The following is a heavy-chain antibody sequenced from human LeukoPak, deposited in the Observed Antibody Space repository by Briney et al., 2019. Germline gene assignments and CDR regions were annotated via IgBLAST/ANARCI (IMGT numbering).Heavy chain of an antibody. CDR2: MSAYTGNT. CDR1: GYTFTTFG. CDR3: ARVASTTCDCPDYFDY. V-gene: IGHV1-18*01. Sequence: GASVKVSCKASGYTFTTFGITWVRQAPGQGLEWMGWMSAYTGNTNYAPKFQGRVTMTTDTSTSTAHMELRSLTSDDTAVYYCARVASTTCDCPDYFDYWGQGTLVTVSS. J-gene: IGHJ4*02. D-gene: IGHD2-2*01.